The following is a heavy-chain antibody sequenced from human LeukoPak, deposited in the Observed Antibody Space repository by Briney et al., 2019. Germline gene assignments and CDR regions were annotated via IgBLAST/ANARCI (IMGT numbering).Heavy chain of an antibody. V-gene: IGHV3-30*02. D-gene: IGHD6-13*01. CDR1: GFTFSSYG. Sequence: GGSLRLSCAASGFTFSSYGMHWIRQAPGKGLEWVAFIRNDGSIIYNADSVKGRFTISRDNSKNTLYLQMNSLRAEDTAVYYCARERYSSSWYLGGLDYYYYYGMDVWGQGTTVTVSS. J-gene: IGHJ6*02. CDR3: ARERYSSSWYLGGLDYYYYYGMDV. CDR2: IRNDGSII.